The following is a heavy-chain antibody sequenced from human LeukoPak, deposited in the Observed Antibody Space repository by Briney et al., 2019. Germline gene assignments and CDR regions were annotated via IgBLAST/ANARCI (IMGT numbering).Heavy chain of an antibody. D-gene: IGHD2-2*01. V-gene: IGHV1-24*01. CDR2: FDPEDGET. CDR1: GYTLTELS. CDR3: ARPGGGYCSSTSCPLFAFDI. J-gene: IGHJ3*02. Sequence: ASVKVSCKVSGYTLTELSMHWVRQAPGKGLEWMGGFDPEDGETIYAQKFQGRVTMTEDTSTDTAYMELSSLRSEDTAVYYCARPGGGYCSSTSCPLFAFDIWGQGIMVTVSS.